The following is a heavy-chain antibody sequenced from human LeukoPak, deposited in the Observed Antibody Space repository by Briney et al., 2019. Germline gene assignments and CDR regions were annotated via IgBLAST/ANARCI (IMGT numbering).Heavy chain of an antibody. Sequence: SGGSLRLSCAASGLTFSIYSMSWVRQAPGKGLEWVSAITGSGSSPYYADSVKGRFTISRDNSKNTLSLQMNSLRAEDTAVYYCAKGSSSSWDHFDYWGQGTLVTVSS. V-gene: IGHV3-23*01. D-gene: IGHD6-13*01. CDR2: ITGSGSSP. J-gene: IGHJ4*02. CDR1: GLTFSIYS. CDR3: AKGSSSSWDHFDY.